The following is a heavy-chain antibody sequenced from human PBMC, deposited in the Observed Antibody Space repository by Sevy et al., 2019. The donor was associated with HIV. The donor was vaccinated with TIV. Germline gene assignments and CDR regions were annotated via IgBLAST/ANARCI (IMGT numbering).Heavy chain of an antibody. CDR1: GDSISGYY. J-gene: IGHJ6*02. Sequence: SETLSLTCTVSGDSISGYYWSWIRQPPGKGLQWIGYIYYNGRTNYNPSLKRRVTISEDTSKNQYSLRLTSVTAADTAVDYCARAWSCYYYAMNVWGQGITVTVSS. CDR3: ARAWSCYYYAMNV. CDR2: IYYNGRT. D-gene: IGHD3-3*01. V-gene: IGHV4-59*01.